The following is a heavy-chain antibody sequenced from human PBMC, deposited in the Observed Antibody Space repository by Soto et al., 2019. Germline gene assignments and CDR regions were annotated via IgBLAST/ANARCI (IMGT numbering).Heavy chain of an antibody. D-gene: IGHD5-18*01. CDR1: GGSISSGGYY. J-gene: IGHJ4*02. CDR3: ARAPRGGYSYGYFDY. CDR2: IYYSVST. V-gene: IGHV4-31*03. Sequence: QVQLQESGPGLVKPSQTLSLTCTVSGGSISSGGYYWSWIRQHPGKGLEWIGYIYYSVSTYYNPSLKSRVTISVDTSQNQVSLKLSSVTAADTAVYYCARAPRGGYSYGYFDYWGQGTLVTVSS.